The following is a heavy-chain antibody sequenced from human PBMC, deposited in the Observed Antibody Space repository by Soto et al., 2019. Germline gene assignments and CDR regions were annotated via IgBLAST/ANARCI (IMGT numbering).Heavy chain of an antibody. CDR3: AHRLCDTSCYWDVGFFDY. CDR1: GFSLSTSGVG. CDR2: IYWGDDK. D-gene: IGHD2-15*01. Sequence: QITLKESGPTLVKPTQTLTLTCTFSGFSLSTSGVGVGWIRQPPGKALECLALIYWGDDKRYSPSLKSRLSVTKDTSKNQVVLTMTNMDPVDTGTYYCAHRLCDTSCYWDVGFFDYWGRGTLVTVSS. V-gene: IGHV2-5*02. J-gene: IGHJ4*02.